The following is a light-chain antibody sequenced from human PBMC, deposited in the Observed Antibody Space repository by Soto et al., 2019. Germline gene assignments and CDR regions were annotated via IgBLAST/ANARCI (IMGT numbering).Light chain of an antibody. CDR3: HQCSYSPLT. V-gene: IGKV3-20*01. CDR2: DAS. CDR1: QTVTNNY. J-gene: IGKJ4*01. Sequence: EIVLTQSPGTLSLSPGERATLSCRASQTVTNNYLAWYQQKPGQAPRLLIYDASRRATGIPDRFSGSGSGTDFTLTISRREPEDFAVYYCHQCSYSPLTFGGGTKVEI.